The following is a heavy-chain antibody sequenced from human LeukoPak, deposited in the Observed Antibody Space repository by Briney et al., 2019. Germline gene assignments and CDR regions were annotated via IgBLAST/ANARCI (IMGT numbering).Heavy chain of an antibody. J-gene: IGHJ5*02. D-gene: IGHD6-19*01. CDR2: INWNGGST. Sequence: GGSLRLSCAASGFTFDDYGMSWVRQAPGKGLEWVSGINWNGGSTGYADSVKGRFTISRDNAKNSVYLQINRLRAEDTAVYYCARRGTIAVPVFWFDPWGQGTLVIVSS. CDR1: GFTFDDYG. CDR3: ARRGTIAVPVFWFDP. V-gene: IGHV3-20*04.